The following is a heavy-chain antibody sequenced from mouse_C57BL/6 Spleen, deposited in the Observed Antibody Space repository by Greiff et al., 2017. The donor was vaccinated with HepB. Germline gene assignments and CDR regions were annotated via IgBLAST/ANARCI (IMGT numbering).Heavy chain of an antibody. Sequence: QVQLQQPGAELVRPGSSVKLSCKASGYTFTSYWMHWVKQRPIQGLEWIGNIDPSDSETHYNQKFKDKATLTVDKSSSTAYMQLSSLTSEDSAVYYCARRRVDWYFDVWGTGTTVTVSS. D-gene: IGHD1-1*01. CDR2: IDPSDSET. CDR1: GYTFTSYW. V-gene: IGHV1-52*01. J-gene: IGHJ1*03. CDR3: ARRRVDWYFDV.